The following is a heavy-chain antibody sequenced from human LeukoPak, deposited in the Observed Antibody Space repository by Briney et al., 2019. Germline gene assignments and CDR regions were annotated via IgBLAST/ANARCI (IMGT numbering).Heavy chain of an antibody. CDR3: ASSVGSTDY. Sequence: PSETLSLTCAVYGESLSKYYWTWIRQSPGKGLEWIGEIIHRGSTNQNPSLKSRVTLSVDTSKHQFSLKLTSVTAADAAVYYCASSVGSTDYWGQGTLVTVSS. CDR2: IIHRGST. V-gene: IGHV4-34*12. J-gene: IGHJ4*02. CDR1: GESLSKYY. D-gene: IGHD1-26*01.